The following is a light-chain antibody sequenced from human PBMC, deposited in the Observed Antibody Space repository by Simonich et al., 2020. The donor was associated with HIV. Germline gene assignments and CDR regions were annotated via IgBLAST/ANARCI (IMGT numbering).Light chain of an antibody. J-gene: IGKJ1*01. CDR1: QSISSW. CDR3: QQYYSTPQT. V-gene: IGKV1-5*03. Sequence: DIQMTQSPSTLSASVGDRVTITCRASQSISSWLAWYQQKPGKAPKLLIYKASSLESGVPSRFSGSGSGTDFTLTISSLQTEDVAVYYCQQYYSTPQTFGQGTKVEIK. CDR2: KAS.